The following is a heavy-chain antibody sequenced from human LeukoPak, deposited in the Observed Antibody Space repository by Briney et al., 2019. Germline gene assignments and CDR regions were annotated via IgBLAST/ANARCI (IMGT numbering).Heavy chain of an antibody. D-gene: IGHD2-2*02. CDR1: GFTFRNFG. J-gene: IGHJ4*02. CDR3: ARTGCSSTSCYKYYFDY. CDR2: ISYDGSNK. V-gene: IGHV3-30*19. Sequence: GRSLRLSCAASGFTFRNFGMHWVRQAPGKGLEWVAVISYDGSNKYYADSVKGRFTISRDNSKNTLYLQMNSLRAEDTAVYYCARTGCSSTSCYKYYFDYWGQGTLVTVSS.